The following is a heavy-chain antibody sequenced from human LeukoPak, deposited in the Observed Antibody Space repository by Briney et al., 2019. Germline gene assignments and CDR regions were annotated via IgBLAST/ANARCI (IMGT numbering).Heavy chain of an antibody. D-gene: IGHD3-3*01. Sequence: GGSLRLSCAASGFTFSSYAMSWVRQAPGKGLEWVSAISGSGGSTYYSDSVQGRFTISRDNSKRTLFLQMNSLRAEDTAFYYCAKAELGVDTFFDYWGQGTLVTVSS. J-gene: IGHJ4*02. CDR2: ISGSGGST. CDR1: GFTFSSYA. V-gene: IGHV3-23*01. CDR3: AKAELGVDTFFDY.